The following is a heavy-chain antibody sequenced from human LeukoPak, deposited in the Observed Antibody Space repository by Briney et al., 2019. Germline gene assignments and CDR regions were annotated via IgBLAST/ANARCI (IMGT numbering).Heavy chain of an antibody. Sequence: GESLKISCKGSGYSFTSYWIGWVRQMPGKGLEWVGIIYPGDSETRYSPSLQGQVTISADKSINTAYLHWSSLKASDTAMYYCARHVRAAPFDYWGQGTLLTVSS. CDR2: IYPGDSET. J-gene: IGHJ4*02. D-gene: IGHD2-2*01. V-gene: IGHV5-51*01. CDR3: ARHVRAAPFDY. CDR1: GYSFTSYW.